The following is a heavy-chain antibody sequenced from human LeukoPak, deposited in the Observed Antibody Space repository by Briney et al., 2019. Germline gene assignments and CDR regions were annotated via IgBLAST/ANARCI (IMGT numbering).Heavy chain of an antibody. CDR3: AKDAFSSGWELFDY. Sequence: SGGSLRLSCAASGFTFSNYGMHWVRQAPGKGLEWVAVISYDGSDKYYADSVKGRFTISRDNSKNTLYLQMNSLRAEDTAVYSCAKDAFSSGWELFDYWGQGTLVTVSS. D-gene: IGHD6-19*01. CDR2: ISYDGSDK. CDR1: GFTFSNYG. V-gene: IGHV3-30*18. J-gene: IGHJ4*02.